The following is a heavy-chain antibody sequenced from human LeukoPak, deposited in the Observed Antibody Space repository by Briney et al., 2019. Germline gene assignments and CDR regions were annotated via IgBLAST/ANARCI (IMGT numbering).Heavy chain of an antibody. CDR3: ARGFNSFDI. V-gene: IGHV3-72*01. CDR2: SRNKADGYST. J-gene: IGHJ3*02. CDR1: GFTLSYYW. Sequence: PGGSLRLSCAAPGFTLSYYWMTWVRQPPGKGLEWVARSRNKADGYSTVYAASVQGRFTISRDESQNSLYLQMNSLITEDTAVYFCARGFNSFDIWGQGTMVTVSS.